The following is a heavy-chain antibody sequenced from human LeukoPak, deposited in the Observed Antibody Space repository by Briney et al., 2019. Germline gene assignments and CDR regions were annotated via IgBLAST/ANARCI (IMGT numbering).Heavy chain of an antibody. CDR1: GGSFSSYY. CDR2: IHYGGST. CDR3: AREGSRDFWSGPVYYFDY. Sequence: SETLSLTCAVYGGSFSSYYWSWIRQPPGKGLEWIGYIHYGGSTYYNPSLTSRVTISIDTSKNQFSLRLSSVTAADTAVYYCAREGSRDFWSGPVYYFDYWGQGTLVTVSS. D-gene: IGHD3-3*01. V-gene: IGHV4-59*01. J-gene: IGHJ4*02.